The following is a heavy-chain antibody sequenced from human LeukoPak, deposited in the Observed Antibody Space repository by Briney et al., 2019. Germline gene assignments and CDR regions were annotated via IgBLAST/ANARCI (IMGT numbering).Heavy chain of an antibody. CDR1: GFTFSSSW. CDR2: INSDGSST. Sequence: GGSLRLSCAASGFTFSSSWMHWVRQAPGKGLVWVSRINSDGSSTNYADSVKGRFTISRDNAKNTLYLQMDSLRAEDTAVHYCTTASYWGQGTLVTVSS. V-gene: IGHV3-74*01. CDR3: TTASY. J-gene: IGHJ4*02.